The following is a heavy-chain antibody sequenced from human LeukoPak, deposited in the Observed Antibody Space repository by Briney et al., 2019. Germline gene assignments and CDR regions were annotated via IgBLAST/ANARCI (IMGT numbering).Heavy chain of an antibody. CDR1: GFTFSSYV. D-gene: IGHD3-22*01. J-gene: IGHJ4*02. V-gene: IGHV3-23*01. Sequence: GGSLRLSCAASGFTFSSYVMSWVRQAPGKGLEWVSSISGSGGSTYYADSVKGRFTISRDNSKNTLYLQMNSLRAEDTAVYYCAKTMIDYSFDYWGQGTLVSVSS. CDR3: AKTMIDYSFDY. CDR2: ISGSGGST.